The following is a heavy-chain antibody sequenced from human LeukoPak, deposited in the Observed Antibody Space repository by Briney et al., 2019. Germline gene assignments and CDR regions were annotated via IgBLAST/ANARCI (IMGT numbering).Heavy chain of an antibody. CDR3: AKYSNIVVVPAAIGKDVGYCDY. Sequence: GGSLRLSCAASGFTFDDYAMHWVRQAPGKGLEWVSGISWNSGSIGYADSVKGRFTISRDNAKNSLYLQMNSLRAEDTALYYCAKYSNIVVVPAAIGKDVGYCDYWGQGTLVTVSS. D-gene: IGHD2-2*02. J-gene: IGHJ4*02. CDR2: ISWNSGSI. CDR1: GFTFDDYA. V-gene: IGHV3-9*01.